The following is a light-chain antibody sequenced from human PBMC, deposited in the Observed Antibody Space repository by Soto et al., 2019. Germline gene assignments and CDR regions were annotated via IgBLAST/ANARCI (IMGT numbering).Light chain of an antibody. CDR3: QQYNSYPET. CDR2: KAS. CDR1: QSISSW. V-gene: IGKV1-5*03. J-gene: IGKJ1*01. Sequence: DIQMTQSPSTLSASVGDRVTITCRASQSISSWLAWYQQKPGKAPKLLIYKASSLESGVPSRFSGSGSGTEFTLTISSLQPDDFATYYCQQYNSYPETXGQGTKVEIK.